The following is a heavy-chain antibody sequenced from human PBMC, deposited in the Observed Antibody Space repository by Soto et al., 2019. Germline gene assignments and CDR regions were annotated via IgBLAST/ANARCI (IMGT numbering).Heavy chain of an antibody. V-gene: IGHV4-34*01. CDR1: GGSFSGYY. D-gene: IGHD6-6*01. CDR3: ARGDSSSARKPNYYYYDMDV. J-gene: IGHJ6*03. Sequence: QVQLQQWGAGLLKPSETLSLTCAVYGGSFSGYYWIWIHQPPGKGLEWIGEINHSGSTNYNPSLKSRVTISVDTSKNQFSLKLSSVTAAATAVYYCARGDSSSARKPNYYYYDMDVWGKGTTVTVSS. CDR2: INHSGST.